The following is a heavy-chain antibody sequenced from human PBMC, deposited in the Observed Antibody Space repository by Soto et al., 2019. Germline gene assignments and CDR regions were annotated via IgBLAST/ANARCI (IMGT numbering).Heavy chain of an antibody. V-gene: IGHV3-30-3*01. Sequence: VPLVESGGGVVQPGRSLRLSCAASGFTFSSYAMHWVRQTPGKGLEWVTVISYDGNNKYYADSVKGRFTISRDNSKNTLYLQVNSLRTEDTGVYYCARSQQTTVTSPLADPWGQGTLVTVSS. CDR1: GFTFSSYA. J-gene: IGHJ5*02. CDR3: ARSQQTTVTSPLADP. CDR2: ISYDGNNK. D-gene: IGHD4-17*01.